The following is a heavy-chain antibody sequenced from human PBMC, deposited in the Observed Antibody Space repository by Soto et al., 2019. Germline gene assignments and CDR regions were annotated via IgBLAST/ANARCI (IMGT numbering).Heavy chain of an antibody. CDR3: ARDPPPPDY. J-gene: IGHJ4*02. CDR1: GYTFASYA. CDR2: ISAYNGNT. V-gene: IGHV1-18*01. Sequence: QVQLVPSGAEVKKPGASVKVSCKASGYTFASYAISWMRQAPGQGLEWMGWISAYNGNTNYAQKLQGRVTMTTDTSTSTAYRELRSLRSDDTAVYYCARDPPPPDYWGQGTLVTVSS.